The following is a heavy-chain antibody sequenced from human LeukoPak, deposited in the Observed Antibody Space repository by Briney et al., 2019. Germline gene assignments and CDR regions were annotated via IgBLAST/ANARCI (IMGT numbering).Heavy chain of an antibody. CDR3: ARAPLVLQYRWWFDP. CDR2: ISGSGDTI. D-gene: IGHD5-24*01. V-gene: IGHV3-48*03. Sequence: GGSLRLSCAASGFTFSRYEMNWVRQAPGKGLEWISYISGSGDTIYYADSVKGRFTISRDNAKNSLYLQMNSLRAEDAAVYHCARAPLVLQYRWWFDPWGQGTLVIVSS. CDR1: GFTFSRYE. J-gene: IGHJ5*02.